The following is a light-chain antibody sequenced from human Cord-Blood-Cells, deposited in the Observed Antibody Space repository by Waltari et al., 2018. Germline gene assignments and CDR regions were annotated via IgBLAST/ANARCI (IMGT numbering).Light chain of an antibody. J-gene: IGKJ4*01. V-gene: IGKV1-39*01. CDR1: QSISSY. Sequence: DIQITQSPSSLSASEGDIVTITCRASQSISSYLNWYQQKPGKAPKLLIYAASSLQSGVPSRFSGSGSGTDFTLTISSLQPEDFATYYCQQSYSTPLTFGGGTKVEIK. CDR3: QQSYSTPLT. CDR2: AAS.